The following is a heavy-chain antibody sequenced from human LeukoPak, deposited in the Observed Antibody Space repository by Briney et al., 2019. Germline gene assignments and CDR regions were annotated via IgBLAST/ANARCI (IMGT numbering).Heavy chain of an antibody. CDR3: ARDEFNGYGDYPGS. J-gene: IGHJ4*02. CDR1: GYSISSSYY. Sequence: SETLALTCTVSGYSISSSYYWGWIRQPPGKGLEWIGSIYHSGSTYYNPSLKSRVTISVDTSKNQFSLKLSSVTAADTAVYYCARDEFNGYGDYPGSWGQGTLVTVSS. V-gene: IGHV4-38-2*02. D-gene: IGHD4-17*01. CDR2: IYHSGST.